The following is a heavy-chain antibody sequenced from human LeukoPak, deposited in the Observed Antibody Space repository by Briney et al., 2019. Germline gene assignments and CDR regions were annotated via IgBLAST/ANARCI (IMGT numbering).Heavy chain of an antibody. Sequence: GASVKVSCKASGYTFINYYMHWVRQAPGQGLEWMGIINPSGGSTSYAQKFRGRVTMTRDTSTSTVYMELSSLRSEHTAVYYCARDESTSILWWWGQGSLVTVSS. CDR1: GYTFINYY. J-gene: IGHJ1*01. V-gene: IGHV1-46*01. CDR2: INPSGGST. D-gene: IGHD2-21*01. CDR3: ARDESTSILWW.